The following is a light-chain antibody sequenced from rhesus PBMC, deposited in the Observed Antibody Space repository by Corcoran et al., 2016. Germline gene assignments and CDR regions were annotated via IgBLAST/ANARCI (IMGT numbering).Light chain of an antibody. CDR1: QSLSNW. CDR2: KAS. CDR3: PQYSSSPWT. Sequence: DIQMTQSPSSLSAYVVDTVIITCRASQSLSNWLAWYQQKPGKAPKLLIYKASTLQGWVPSRLSGSGSRTDFTFPIRGLQSVDFATYYSPQYSSSPWTFGLGTKVEIK. J-gene: IGKJ1*01. V-gene: IGKV1-22*01.